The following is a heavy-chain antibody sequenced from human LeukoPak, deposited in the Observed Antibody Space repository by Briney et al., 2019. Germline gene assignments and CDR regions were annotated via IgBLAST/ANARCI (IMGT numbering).Heavy chain of an antibody. Sequence: GGSLRLSCAASGFTFSSYALNWVRQAPGKGLEWVSTISGTSPITYYADSVKGRFTISRDNSKNTLYLQMNSLRAEDTAVYYCAKEHDSSALDYWGQGTLVTVSS. CDR3: AKEHDSSALDY. J-gene: IGHJ4*02. CDR1: GFTFSSYA. CDR2: ISGTSPIT. D-gene: IGHD3-22*01. V-gene: IGHV3-23*01.